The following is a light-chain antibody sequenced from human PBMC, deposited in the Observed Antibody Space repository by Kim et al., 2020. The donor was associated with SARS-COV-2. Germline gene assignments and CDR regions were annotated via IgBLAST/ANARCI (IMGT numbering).Light chain of an antibody. CDR2: DNN. Sequence: QRVTITCTGSSSNVGAGYDVHWYRQLPETAPKLLIYDNNNRPSGVPDRFSGSKSGTAASLAITGLQAEDDSDYYCQSYDNSLSGYVFGTGTKVTVL. CDR3: QSYDNSLSGYV. J-gene: IGLJ1*01. V-gene: IGLV1-40*01. CDR1: SSNVGAGYD.